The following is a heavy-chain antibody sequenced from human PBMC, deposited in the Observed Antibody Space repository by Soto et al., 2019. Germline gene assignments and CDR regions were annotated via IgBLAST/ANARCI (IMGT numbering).Heavy chain of an antibody. V-gene: IGHV3-15*01. CDR1: GVIIRNAW. J-gene: IGHJ4*01. D-gene: IGHD1-20*01. Sequence: GSMGLPCALSGVIIRNAWVSWDRQAPGKGLEWVGRIKNKKDGETTDYAAPVKGRFAISRDGSENTLYLQMNSLKAEDTAVYYCTTHYQGISNWGHGTLVTVSS. CDR2: IKNKKDGETT. CDR3: TTHYQGISN.